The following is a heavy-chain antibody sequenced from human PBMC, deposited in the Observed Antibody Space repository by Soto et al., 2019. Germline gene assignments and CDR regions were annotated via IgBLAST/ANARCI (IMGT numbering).Heavy chain of an antibody. J-gene: IGHJ4*02. V-gene: IGHV4-61*02. CDR1: GGSISSGGYY. Sequence: QVQLQESGPGLVKPSQTLSLTCTVSGGSISSGGYYWSWIRQPAGKGLECIGRIYASGNTNYNPSLKSRVTMSVDTSKNQFSLTLNSVTAADTAVYYCARESRSALGTVEHWGRGTLVTVSS. CDR2: IYASGNT. CDR3: ARESRSALGTVEH. D-gene: IGHD6-13*01.